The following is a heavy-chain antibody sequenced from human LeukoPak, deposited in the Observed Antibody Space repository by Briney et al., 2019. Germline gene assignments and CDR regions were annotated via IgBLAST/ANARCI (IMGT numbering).Heavy chain of an antibody. CDR3: AREGPTVTTYSSLDC. J-gene: IGHJ4*02. CDR2: INWNGGST. V-gene: IGHV3-20*04. CDR1: GFIFDDYA. Sequence: GGSLRLSCAASGFIFDDYAMSWVRQAPGKGLEWVSGINWNGGSTGYADSVKGRFTISRDNAKNSLYLQMNSLRAEDTALYYCAREGPTVTTYSSLDCLGQGTLVTVSS. D-gene: IGHD4-17*01.